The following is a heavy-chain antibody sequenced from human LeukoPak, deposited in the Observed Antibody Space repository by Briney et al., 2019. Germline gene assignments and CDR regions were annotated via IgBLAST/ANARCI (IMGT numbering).Heavy chain of an antibody. V-gene: IGHV3-21*01. J-gene: IGHJ4*02. Sequence: GGSLRLSCAASGFTFSSYSMNWVRQAPGKGLEWVSSISSSSSYIYYADSVKGRFTISRDNAKNSLYLQMNSLRAEDTAVYYCARGSYYDYVWGSYGPPPPPLWGQGTLVTVSS. CDR3: ARGSYYDYVWGSYGPPPPPL. CDR1: GFTFSSYS. D-gene: IGHD3-16*01. CDR2: ISSSSSYI.